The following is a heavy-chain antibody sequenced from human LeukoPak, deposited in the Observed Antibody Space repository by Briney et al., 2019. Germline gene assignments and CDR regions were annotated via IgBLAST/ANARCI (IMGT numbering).Heavy chain of an antibody. CDR1: GYIFSDYW. CDR3: ARLSRPHILDTNWFDS. V-gene: IGHV5-51*01. Sequence: GESLKISCTGSGYIFSDYWVGWVRQMPGKGLEWMGIIYPGDSDVRYSPSFQGQVIMSADKSISTAYLEWSGLKASDTAMYYCARLSRPHILDTNWFDSWGQGSLVTVSS. D-gene: IGHD3-9*01. J-gene: IGHJ5*01. CDR2: IYPGDSDV.